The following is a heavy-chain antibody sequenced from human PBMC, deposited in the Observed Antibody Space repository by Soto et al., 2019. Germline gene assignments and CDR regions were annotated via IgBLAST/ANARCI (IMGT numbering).Heavy chain of an antibody. V-gene: IGHV5-10-1*01. J-gene: IGHJ6*02. Sequence: GESLTTACTGSRYSFPSYWIIYVLQMPGKGLECMGRIDPSDSYNNYSPSFQGHVTISSDKSISTAYLQWSSLKASDTAMYYCARGEVVVVPAAIQAYHYGMDVWGHGTPVTVSS. CDR1: RYSFPSYW. D-gene: IGHD2-2*02. CDR3: ARGEVVVVPAAIQAYHYGMDV. CDR2: IDPSDSYN.